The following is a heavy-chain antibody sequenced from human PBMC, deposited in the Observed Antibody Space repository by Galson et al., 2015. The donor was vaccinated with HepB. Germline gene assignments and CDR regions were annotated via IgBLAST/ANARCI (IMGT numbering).Heavy chain of an antibody. CDR3: ARGHFQGSGWTYHSDY. CDR1: VGSFSGYY. D-gene: IGHD6-19*01. J-gene: IGHJ4*02. CDR2: INHRGST. V-gene: IGHV4-34*01. Sequence: ETLSLTCAVYVGSFSGYYWSWIRQSPEKGLEWIGEINHRGSTNYNPSLKSRVTISADTSKNQFSLKLSSVTAADTAVYYCARGHFQGSGWTYHSDYWGQGILVTVSS.